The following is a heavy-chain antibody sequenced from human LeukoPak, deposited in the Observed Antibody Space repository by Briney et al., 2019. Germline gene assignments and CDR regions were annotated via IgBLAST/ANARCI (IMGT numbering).Heavy chain of an antibody. CDR3: ARGRKWELPLY. J-gene: IGHJ4*02. V-gene: IGHV4-59*12. D-gene: IGHD1-26*01. CDR1: GGSISSYY. CDR2: IYYSGST. Sequence: SETLSLTCTVSGGSISSYYWSWIRQPPGKGLEWIGYIYYSGSTNYNPSLKSRVTISVDTSKNQFSLKLSSVTAADTAVYYCARGRKWELPLYWGQGTLVTVSS.